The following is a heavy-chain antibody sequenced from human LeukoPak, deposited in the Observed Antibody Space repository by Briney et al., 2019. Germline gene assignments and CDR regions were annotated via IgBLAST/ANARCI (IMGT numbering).Heavy chain of an antibody. V-gene: IGHV3-23*01. CDR1: GFTFSSYA. D-gene: IGHD2-2*01. CDR2: ISGSGGST. J-gene: IGHJ4*02. Sequence: GGSLRLSCAASGFTFSSYAMSWVRQAPGKGLEWVSAISGSGGSTYYADSVKGRFTISRDNSKNTLYLQMNSLRAEDTAVYYRAKGGIGHQGVFDYWGQGTLVTVSA. CDR3: AKGGIGHQGVFDY.